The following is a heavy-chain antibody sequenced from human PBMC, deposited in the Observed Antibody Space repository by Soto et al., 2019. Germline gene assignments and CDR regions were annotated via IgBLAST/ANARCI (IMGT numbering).Heavy chain of an antibody. CDR1: GYTFTSYA. Sequence: ASVKVSCKASGYTFTSYAMHWVRQAPGQRLEWVGWINAGNGNTKYSQKFQGRVTITRDTSASTAYMELSSLRSEDTAVYYCARLRFRVTNSGADYWGQGTLVTVSS. D-gene: IGHD3-16*01. V-gene: IGHV1-3*01. CDR3: ARLRFRVTNSGADY. CDR2: INAGNGNT. J-gene: IGHJ4*02.